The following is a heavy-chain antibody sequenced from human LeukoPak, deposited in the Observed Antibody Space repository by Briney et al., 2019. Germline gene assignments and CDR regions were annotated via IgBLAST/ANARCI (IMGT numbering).Heavy chain of an antibody. J-gene: IGHJ4*02. CDR1: GFTLSGYE. CDR3: TRGRDGYNSVELDC. V-gene: IGHV3-48*03. Sequence: GGSLRLSCAASGFTLSGYEMNWVRQAPGKGLEWVSFVSSTGQTIYYSDSVKGRFTISRDIAKSSLYLQMNSLSAEDTAVYYCTRGRDGYNSVELDCWGRGTLVTVSS. CDR2: VSSTGQTI. D-gene: IGHD5-24*01.